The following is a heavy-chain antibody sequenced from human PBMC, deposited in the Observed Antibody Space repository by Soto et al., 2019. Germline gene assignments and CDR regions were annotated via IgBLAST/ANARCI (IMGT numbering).Heavy chain of an antibody. J-gene: IGHJ5*02. CDR1: EFSLSSHGVS. Sequence: SGPTLVNATQTLTLTCSFSEFSLSSHGVSVGWFRQPPGRGLEWIGYIYYSGSTYYNPSLKSRVTISVDTSKNQLSLKLSSVTAADTAVYYCARVLGELSPTLWFDPWGQGTLVTVSS. CDR2: IYYSGST. CDR3: ARVLGELSPTLWFDP. D-gene: IGHD3-16*02. V-gene: IGHV4-31*03.